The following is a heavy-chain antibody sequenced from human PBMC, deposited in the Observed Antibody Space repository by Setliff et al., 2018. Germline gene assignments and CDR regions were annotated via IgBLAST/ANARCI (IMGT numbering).Heavy chain of an antibody. CDR1: GFVFGTYG. J-gene: IGHJ6*02. V-gene: IGHV3-21*06. Sequence: GESLKISCAASGFVFGTYGMHWVRQAPGRGLEWVSSISSSSSYIFYAESLKGRFTISRDNAKNSLHLQMTSLSAEDTAVYYCARRLPYFGMDVWGQGTTVTVSS. D-gene: IGHD2-15*01. CDR2: ISSSSSYI. CDR3: ARRLPYFGMDV.